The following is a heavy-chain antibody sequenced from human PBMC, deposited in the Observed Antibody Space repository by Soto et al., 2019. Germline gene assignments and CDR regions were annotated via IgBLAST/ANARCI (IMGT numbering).Heavy chain of an antibody. CDR1: GFTFYSYA. V-gene: IGHV3-23*01. CDR2: ISGSGGST. J-gene: IGHJ4*02. Sequence: GGSLRLSCAASGFTFYSYAMTWVRQAPGKGLDWVSVISGSGGSTYYADSVKGRFTISRDNSKNTLYLQMNSLRAEDTAVYYCAKGPRWDYDSSGPPLYWGQGTLVTVSS. CDR3: AKGPRWDYDSSGPPLY. D-gene: IGHD3-22*01.